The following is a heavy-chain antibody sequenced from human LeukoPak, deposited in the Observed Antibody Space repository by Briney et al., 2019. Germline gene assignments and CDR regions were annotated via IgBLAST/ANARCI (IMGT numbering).Heavy chain of an antibody. J-gene: IGHJ4*02. Sequence: SVKVSCKASGDTFSSYAISWVRQAPGQGLEWMGGIIPIFGTANYAQKFQGRVTITTDESTSTAYMELSSLRSEDTAVYYCARESQGDYGDWGRFDYWGQGTLVTVSS. CDR2: IIPIFGTA. V-gene: IGHV1-69*05. D-gene: IGHD4-17*01. CDR1: GDTFSSYA. CDR3: ARESQGDYGDWGRFDY.